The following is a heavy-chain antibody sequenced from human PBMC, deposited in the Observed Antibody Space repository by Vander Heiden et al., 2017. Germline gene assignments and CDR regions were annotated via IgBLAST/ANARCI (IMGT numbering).Heavy chain of an antibody. CDR1: GFTFSGPG. Sequence: QVHLVESGGGVVQPGRSLRLSCAASGFTFSGPGMHWVRQAPGKGLEWVAVIWYDGSNKYYTDSVKGRFTISRDNSKNTVYLQMNSLRDEDTAMYYCARHRGGSGWYTLDYWGQGTLVTVSS. J-gene: IGHJ4*02. CDR2: IWYDGSNK. D-gene: IGHD6-19*01. V-gene: IGHV3-33*01. CDR3: ARHRGGSGWYTLDY.